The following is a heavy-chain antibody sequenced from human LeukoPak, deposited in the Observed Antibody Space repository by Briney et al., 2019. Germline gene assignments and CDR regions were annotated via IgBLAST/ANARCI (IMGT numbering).Heavy chain of an antibody. CDR1: GGSFSGYY. J-gene: IGHJ4*02. V-gene: IGHV4-34*01. CDR2: INHSGST. CDR3: ARVPPDTASFDY. Sequence: SETLSLTCAVYGGSFSGYYWSWIRQPPGKGLEWIGEINHSGSTNYNPSLKSRVTISVDTSKNQFSLKLSSVTAADTAVYYCARVPPDTASFDYWGQGTLVTVSS. D-gene: IGHD5-18*01.